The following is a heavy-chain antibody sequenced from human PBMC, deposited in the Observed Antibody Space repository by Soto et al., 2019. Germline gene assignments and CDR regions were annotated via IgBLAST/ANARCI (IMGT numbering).Heavy chain of an antibody. D-gene: IGHD3-10*01. CDR2: IFYNGNT. CDR3: ASLRGSGTNFFFDS. CDR1: LGSITSGDYY. J-gene: IGHJ4*02. V-gene: IGHV4-31*03. Sequence: SETLSLTCTVSLGSITSGDYYWTWIRQPPGKGLEWIGYIFYNGNTYYNPSLKSRLTISVDTSNNQFFVKLTSVTAADTAVYYCASLRGSGTNFFFDSWGQGTLVTVSS.